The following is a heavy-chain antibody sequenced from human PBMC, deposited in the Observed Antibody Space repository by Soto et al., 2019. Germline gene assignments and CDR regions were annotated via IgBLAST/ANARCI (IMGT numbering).Heavy chain of an antibody. CDR3: ARPRYSSSLYYFDY. CDR2: ITPIFGTA. J-gene: IGHJ4*02. CDR1: GGTFSSYA. V-gene: IGHV1-69*01. D-gene: IGHD6-13*01. Sequence: QVQLVQSGAEVKKPGSSVKVSCKASGGTFSSYAISWVRQAPGQGLEWMGGITPIFGTANYAQKFQGRVTITADESTSTAYMELSSLRSEDTAVYYCARPRYSSSLYYFDYWGQGTLVTVSS.